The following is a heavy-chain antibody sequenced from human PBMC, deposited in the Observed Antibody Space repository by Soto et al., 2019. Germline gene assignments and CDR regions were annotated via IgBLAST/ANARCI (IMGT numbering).Heavy chain of an antibody. Sequence: QVQLVQSGAEVKKPGSSVKVSCKASGGTFSSYAISWVRQAPGQGLEWMGGIIPIFGTANYAQKFQGRVKITAAKSTSTAYMELSSLRSEDPAVYYCVHDYGAYGYYFDYGGQRTLVTVSS. CDR3: VHDYGAYGYYFDY. CDR2: IIPIFGTA. V-gene: IGHV1-69*06. CDR1: GGTFSSYA. J-gene: IGHJ4*02. D-gene: IGHD4-17*01.